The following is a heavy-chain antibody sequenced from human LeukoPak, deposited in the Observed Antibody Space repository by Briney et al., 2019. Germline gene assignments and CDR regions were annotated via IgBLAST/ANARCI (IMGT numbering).Heavy chain of an antibody. CDR2: INPNSGGT. Sequence: ASVKVSCKASGYTFTGYYMHWVRQGPGQGLEWMGWINPNSGGTNYAQKFQGRVTMTTDTSTSTAYMELRSLRSDDTAVYYCARDLPRQLPDLYYYYGMDVWGQGTTVTVSS. V-gene: IGHV1-2*02. CDR1: GYTFTGYY. D-gene: IGHD2-2*01. CDR3: ARDLPRQLPDLYYYYGMDV. J-gene: IGHJ6*02.